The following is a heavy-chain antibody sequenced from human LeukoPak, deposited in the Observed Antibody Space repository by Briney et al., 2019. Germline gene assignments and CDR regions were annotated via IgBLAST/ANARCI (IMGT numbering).Heavy chain of an antibody. J-gene: IGHJ4*02. D-gene: IGHD3-22*01. V-gene: IGHV3-21*01. Sequence: PGGSLRLSCAASGFTFSPYSMNWVRQAPGKGLEWVSSISGSSLYIYYADLVKGRFTISRDNAKNSLYLQMNSLRAEDTAVYYCARDPPYYDNSGYYYDYWGQGTLVTVSS. CDR2: ISGSSLYI. CDR3: ARDPPYYDNSGYYYDY. CDR1: GFTFSPYS.